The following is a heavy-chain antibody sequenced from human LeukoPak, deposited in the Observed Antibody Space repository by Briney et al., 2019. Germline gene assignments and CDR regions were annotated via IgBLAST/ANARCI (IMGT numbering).Heavy chain of an antibody. CDR3: AGGITGGDY. CDR2: INPNGGGT. J-gene: IGHJ4*02. V-gene: IGHV1-2*02. D-gene: IGHD1-14*01. CDR1: GYTFTDYY. Sequence: SVKVSCKASGYTFTDYYIHWVRQAPGQGLEWMGWINPNGGGTNYAQKFQGRVTVTRDTSINTAYMELSSLRSDDTALYYCAGGITGGDYWGQGTLVTVSS.